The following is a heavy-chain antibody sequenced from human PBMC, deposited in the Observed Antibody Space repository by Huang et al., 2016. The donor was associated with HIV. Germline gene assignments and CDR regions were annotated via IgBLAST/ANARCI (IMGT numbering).Heavy chain of an antibody. J-gene: IGHJ4*02. V-gene: IGHV3-73*01. CDR1: GSNFNT. CDR3: IILDGDY. D-gene: IGHD3-3*02. CDR2: IRNKANNYAT. Sequence: EVQLVESGGGSVQPGGSLVLSCAASGSNFNTMNWVRQASGKGLEGVGRIRNKANNYATAYAASVRGRFTISRDDSRSTAYLQMTSLRIEDTALYYCIILDGDYWGLGILVTVSS.